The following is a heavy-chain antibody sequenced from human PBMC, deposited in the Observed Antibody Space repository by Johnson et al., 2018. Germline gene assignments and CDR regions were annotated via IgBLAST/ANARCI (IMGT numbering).Heavy chain of an antibody. V-gene: IGHV1-69*01. D-gene: IGHD1-26*01. Sequence: QLVQSGAEVKKPGSSVKVSCKASGGTFSSYAISWVRQAPGQGLEWMGGIIPIFGTANYAQKFQGGVTITADESTSPAYMELSSLRSEDTAVDYCAGGGLPLKEYFQHWGQGTLVTVSS. CDR2: IIPIFGTA. CDR3: AGGGLPLKEYFQH. J-gene: IGHJ1*01. CDR1: GGTFSSYA.